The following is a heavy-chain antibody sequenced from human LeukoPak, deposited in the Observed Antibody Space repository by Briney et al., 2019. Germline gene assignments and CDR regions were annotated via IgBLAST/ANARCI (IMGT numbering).Heavy chain of an antibody. CDR2: IIPIFGSA. CDR3: TAPHYSSGGSNNYYYYYMDV. V-gene: IGHV1-69*13. CDR1: GGTFSSYA. Sequence: SVKVSCKASGGTFSSYAISWVRQAPGQGLEWMGGIIPIFGSANYAQKFQGRVTITADESTSTAYMELSSLRSEDTALYYCTAPHYSSGGSNNYYYYYMDVWGKGTTVTVSS. J-gene: IGHJ6*03. D-gene: IGHD6-19*01.